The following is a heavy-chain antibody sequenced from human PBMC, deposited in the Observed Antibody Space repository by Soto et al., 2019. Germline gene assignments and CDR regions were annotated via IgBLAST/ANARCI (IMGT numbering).Heavy chain of an antibody. Sequence: GGSLRLSCAASGFTFSSYAMGWVRQAPGKGLEWVSAISGSGGSTYYADSVKGRFTISRDNSKNTLYLQMNSLRAEDTAVYYCAKIRVNGDYGGYYFDYWGQGTLVTVSS. CDR1: GFTFSSYA. CDR2: ISGSGGST. J-gene: IGHJ4*02. V-gene: IGHV3-23*01. D-gene: IGHD4-17*01. CDR3: AKIRVNGDYGGYYFDY.